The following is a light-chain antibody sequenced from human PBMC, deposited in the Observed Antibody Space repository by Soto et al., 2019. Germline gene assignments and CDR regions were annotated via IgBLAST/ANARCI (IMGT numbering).Light chain of an antibody. J-gene: IGLJ1*01. CDR1: SSNIGAGYD. CDR2: GNS. V-gene: IGLV1-40*01. CDR3: QCYDSSLSGYV. Sequence: QSVLTQPHSVSGAPGQRVTNSCTGTSSNIGAGYDVHWYQQLPGTAPKLLIYGNSNRPSGVPDRFSGSKSGTSASLAITGLQADDEADYYCQCYDSSLSGYVFGTGTKLTVL.